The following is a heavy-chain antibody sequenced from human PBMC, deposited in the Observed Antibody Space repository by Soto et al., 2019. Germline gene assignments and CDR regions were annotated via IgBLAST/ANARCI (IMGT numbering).Heavy chain of an antibody. D-gene: IGHD3-16*02. CDR2: IYYSGST. J-gene: IGHJ4*02. CDR3: ARFTSTYYDYVWGSYRSNFDY. Sequence: QVQLQESGPGLVKPSETLSLTCTVSGGSVSSGSYYWSWIRQPPGKGLEWIGYIYYSGSTNYNPSLKSRVIISVDTSKNQFSLKLRSVTAADTAVYYCARFTSTYYDYVWGSYRSNFDYWGQGTLVTVSS. V-gene: IGHV4-61*01. CDR1: GGSVSSGSYY.